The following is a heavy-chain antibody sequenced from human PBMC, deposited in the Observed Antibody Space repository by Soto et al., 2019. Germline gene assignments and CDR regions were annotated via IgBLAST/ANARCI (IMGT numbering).Heavy chain of an antibody. Sequence: ASVKVSCKASGYTFTSYGISWVRQAPEQGLEWMGWISAYNGNTNYAQKLQGRVTMTTDTSTSTAYMELRSLRSDDTAVYYCARGPQRGWFGEGYYYYGMDVWGQGTTVTVSS. J-gene: IGHJ6*02. CDR1: GYTFTSYG. CDR2: ISAYNGNT. D-gene: IGHD3-10*01. CDR3: ARGPQRGWFGEGYYYYGMDV. V-gene: IGHV1-18*01.